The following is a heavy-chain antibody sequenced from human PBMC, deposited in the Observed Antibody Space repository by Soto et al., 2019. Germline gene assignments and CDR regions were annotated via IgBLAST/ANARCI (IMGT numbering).Heavy chain of an antibody. CDR1: GFIFRDYA. J-gene: IGHJ6*02. Sequence: GSLRLSCAASGFIFRDYAMYWVRQAPGKGLEWVSVISGSDGTTFYADSVRGRVTSSRDNSRNMVYLQMISLRAEDTAVYYCAKVIGGSESYWGGSHYYYALDVWGQGTTVTVSS. CDR2: ISGSDGTT. CDR3: AKVIGGSESYWGGSHYYYALDV. V-gene: IGHV3-23*01. D-gene: IGHD3-10*01.